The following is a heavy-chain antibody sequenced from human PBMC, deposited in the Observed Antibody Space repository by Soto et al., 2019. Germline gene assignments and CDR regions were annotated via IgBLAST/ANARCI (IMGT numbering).Heavy chain of an antibody. CDR2: MNPNSGNT. CDR3: ASVPAGRRGLNWFDP. J-gene: IGHJ5*02. D-gene: IGHD6-13*01. Sequence: QVQLVQSGAEVKKPGASVKVSCKASGYTLTSYDINWVRQATGQGLEWMGWMNPNSGNTGYAQKFQGRVTMTRNISISTAYMELCSLRSEDTAVYSFASVPAGRRGLNWFDPWGQGTLVTVSS. CDR1: GYTLTSYD. V-gene: IGHV1-8*01.